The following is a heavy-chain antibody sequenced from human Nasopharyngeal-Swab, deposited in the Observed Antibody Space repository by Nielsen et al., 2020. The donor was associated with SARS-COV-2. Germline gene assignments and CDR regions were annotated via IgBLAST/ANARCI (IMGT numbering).Heavy chain of an antibody. CDR3: ARDHVLPDAFDI. CDR1: GFTFSSYS. V-gene: IGHV3-21*01. J-gene: IGHJ3*02. Sequence: RRSLRLACAPSGFTFSSYSMNWVRQAPGKGLEWVSSISSSSSYIYYADSVKGRFTISRDNAKNSLYLQMNSLRAEDTAVYYCARDHVLPDAFDIWGQGTMVTVSS. CDR2: ISSSSSYI. D-gene: IGHD3-10*01.